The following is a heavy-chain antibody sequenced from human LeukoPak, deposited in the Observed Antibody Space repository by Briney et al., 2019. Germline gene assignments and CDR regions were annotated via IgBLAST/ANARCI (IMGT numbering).Heavy chain of an antibody. J-gene: IGHJ4*02. D-gene: IGHD5-18*01. Sequence: PGGSLRLSCAASGFTFSSYAMHWVRQAPGKGLEWVAVISYDGSNKYYADSVKGRFTISRDNSKNTLYLQMNSLKTEDTAVYYCTRQDTAMVSVTWGQGTLVTVSS. V-gene: IGHV3-30-3*01. CDR2: ISYDGSNK. CDR1: GFTFSSYA. CDR3: TRQDTAMVSVT.